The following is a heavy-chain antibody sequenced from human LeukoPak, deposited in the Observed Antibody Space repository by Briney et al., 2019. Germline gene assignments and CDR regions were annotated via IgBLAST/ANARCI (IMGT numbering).Heavy chain of an antibody. CDR1: SYTFTTSDG. CDR2: ISAYNGNT. J-gene: IGHJ3*02. V-gene: IGHV1-18*01. CDR3: ARGIPTTVTTYHDAFDI. Sequence: ASVKVSCKASSYTFTTSDGISWVRQAPGQGLEWMGWISAYNGNTNYAQKLQGRVTMTTDTSTNTFYMELSSLRSEDTAVYYCARGIPTTVTTYHDAFDIWGQGTMVTVSS. D-gene: IGHD4-11*01.